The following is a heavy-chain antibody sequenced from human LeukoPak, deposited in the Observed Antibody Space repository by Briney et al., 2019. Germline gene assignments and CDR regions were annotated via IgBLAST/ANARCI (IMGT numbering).Heavy chain of an antibody. Sequence: GGSLRLSCAASGFTFSSYVMSWVRQAPGKGLEWVSTISGSGGSTYYADPVKGRFTISRDNSKNTLYLQMNSLRAEDTAVYYCANTLYCSGGSCPPDYWGQGTLVTVSS. J-gene: IGHJ4*02. V-gene: IGHV3-23*01. D-gene: IGHD2-15*01. CDR2: ISGSGGST. CDR3: ANTLYCSGGSCPPDY. CDR1: GFTFSSYV.